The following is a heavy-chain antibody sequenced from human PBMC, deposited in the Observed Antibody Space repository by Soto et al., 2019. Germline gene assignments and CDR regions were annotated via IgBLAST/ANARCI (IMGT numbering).Heavy chain of an antibody. CDR1: GFTFRNYA. CDR2: ISYDGINQ. V-gene: IGHV3-30-3*01. J-gene: IGHJ4*02. CDR3: ARDDYFTTGRNSGFDD. D-gene: IGHD2-8*01. Sequence: QVQLVESGGGVVQPGRSLRLSCAASGFTFRNYAMHWVRQVPQAPGKGLEWVAVISYDGINQFYADSVRGRFTISTDDFKNTLYLKMNRLRADDTVVYYFARDDYFTTGRNSGFDDWCQGTLVTVSS.